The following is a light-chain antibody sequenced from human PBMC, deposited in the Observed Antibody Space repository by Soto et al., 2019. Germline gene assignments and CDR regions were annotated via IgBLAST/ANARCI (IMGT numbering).Light chain of an antibody. J-gene: IGKJ1*01. CDR2: GAS. CDR3: QHYGSSPRT. V-gene: IGKV3-20*01. Sequence: EIVLTQSPGTLSLSPWERATLSCSASQSVSNNYLAWYQQNPGLAPRLLIYGASNRATGIPDRFSGSGSGTDFTLTISRLEPEDFALYYCQHYGSSPRTFGQGTKVDIK. CDR1: QSVSNNY.